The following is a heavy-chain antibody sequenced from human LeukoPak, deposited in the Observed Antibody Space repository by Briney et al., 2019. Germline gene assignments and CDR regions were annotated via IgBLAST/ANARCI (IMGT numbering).Heavy chain of an antibody. J-gene: IGHJ4*02. V-gene: IGHV3-33*01. Sequence: PGGSLRLSCEASGFAFNTHAMHCVRQAPGKGLEWVTLIWHDGSHKFYIDSVRGRFTISRDNSKNTVYLQMNGLGAEDTAVYYCAREIFGSGSSPDYWGQGTLVAVSS. D-gene: IGHD3-10*01. CDR2: IWHDGSHK. CDR1: GFAFNTHA. CDR3: AREIFGSGSSPDY.